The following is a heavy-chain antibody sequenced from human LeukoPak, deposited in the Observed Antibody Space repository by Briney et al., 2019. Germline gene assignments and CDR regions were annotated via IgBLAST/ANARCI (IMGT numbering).Heavy chain of an antibody. CDR1: GGSISSYY. CDR2: IYYSGST. CDR3: ARGKKWELLSFDY. D-gene: IGHD1-26*01. J-gene: IGHJ4*02. V-gene: IGHV4-59*01. Sequence: ASETLSLTCTVSGGSISSYYWSWIRQPPGKGLEWIGEIYYSGSTNYNPSLQSRVTISVDTSKNQFSLKLSSVTAADTAVYYCARGKKWELLSFDYWGQGTLVTVSS.